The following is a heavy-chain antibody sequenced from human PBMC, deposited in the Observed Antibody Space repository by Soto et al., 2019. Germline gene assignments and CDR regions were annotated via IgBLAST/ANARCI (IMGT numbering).Heavy chain of an antibody. V-gene: IGHV3-23*01. D-gene: IGHD6-19*01. Sequence: EVQLLESGGGLVQPGGSLRLSCAASGFTFSSYAMSWVRQAPGKGLEWVSVISGSGGSTYYADSVKGRFTISRDNSKNTLYLQMNSLRAEDTAIYYCSRRSSGWYFDYWGQGTLVTVSS. CDR2: ISGSGGST. CDR3: SRRSSGWYFDY. CDR1: GFTFSSYA. J-gene: IGHJ4*02.